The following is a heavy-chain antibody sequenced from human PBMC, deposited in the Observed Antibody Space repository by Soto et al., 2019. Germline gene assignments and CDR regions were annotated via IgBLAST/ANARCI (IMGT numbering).Heavy chain of an antibody. D-gene: IGHD1-26*01. CDR3: ARQHSGGYYFDY. J-gene: IGHJ4*02. Sequence: GGSLRLSCAASGFTFSDFWMTWVRQAPGKGLEWVANMNQDGSQKNYVDSVKGRFSISRDNAKNSLYLQINSLRAEDTAVYYCARQHSGGYYFDYWGQGTPVTVSS. CDR2: MNQDGSQK. V-gene: IGHV3-7*05. CDR1: GFTFSDFW.